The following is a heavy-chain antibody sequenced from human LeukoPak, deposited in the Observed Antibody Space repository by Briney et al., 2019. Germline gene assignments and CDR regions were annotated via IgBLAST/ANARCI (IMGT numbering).Heavy chain of an antibody. CDR3: AKSYDYTPKSPDY. Sequence: GGSLRLSCAASGFTFSSYAMGWVRQAPGKGLEWVSALTGSGASTYFADSVKGRFTISRDNSKNTLYLQMNSLRGEDTAVYYCAKSYDYTPKSPDYWGQGTLVTVSS. J-gene: IGHJ4*02. CDR2: LTGSGAST. CDR1: GFTFSSYA. D-gene: IGHD4-11*01. V-gene: IGHV3-23*01.